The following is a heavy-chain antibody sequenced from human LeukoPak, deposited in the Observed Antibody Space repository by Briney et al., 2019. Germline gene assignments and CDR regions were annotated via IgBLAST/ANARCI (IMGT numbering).Heavy chain of an antibody. V-gene: IGHV3-15*01. CDR2: IKSKYDGTTT. D-gene: IGHD2-2*01. Sequence: GGSLRLSCAASGFRFDLAWMTWVRQAPGKGLEWVGRIKSKYDGTTTDFAAPVKGRFTMSRDDSKNTVSLQMSSLTVEDTAVYFCATATRRVATNCFARDWYLDLWGRGTLVTVSS. J-gene: IGHJ2*01. CDR1: GFRFDLAW. CDR3: ATATRRVATNCFARDWYLDL.